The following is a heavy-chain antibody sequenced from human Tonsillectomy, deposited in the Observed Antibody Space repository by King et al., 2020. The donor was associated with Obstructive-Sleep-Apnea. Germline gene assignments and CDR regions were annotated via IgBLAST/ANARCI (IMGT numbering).Heavy chain of an antibody. CDR3: AKDQRRRITMIVVVISLDY. D-gene: IGHD3-22*01. CDR1: GFTFSSYG. CDR2: IASDGSNK. J-gene: IGHJ4*02. V-gene: IGHV3-30*18. Sequence: VQLVESGGGVVQPGRSLRLSCAASGFTFSSYGMHWVRQAPGKGLEWVAVIASDGSNKYYEDSVKGQFTISRDNSKNTLYQQMNSLRAEDTAVYYCAKDQRRRITMIVVVISLDYWGQGTLVTVSS.